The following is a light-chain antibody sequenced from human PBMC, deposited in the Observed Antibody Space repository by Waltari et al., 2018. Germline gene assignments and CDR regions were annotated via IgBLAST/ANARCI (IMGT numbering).Light chain of an antibody. CDR2: DVS. J-gene: IGKJ4*01. V-gene: IGKV3-11*01. CDR1: QSVANY. CDR3: QQRNKWPVT. Sequence: DIVLTQSPATLSLSPGERATLSCRASQSVANYLAWYQPKPGQAPRLLIYDVSNRATDIPARFSGSGFATDFTLTISDLKPEDIAVYYCQQRNKWPVTFGGGTKVEIK.